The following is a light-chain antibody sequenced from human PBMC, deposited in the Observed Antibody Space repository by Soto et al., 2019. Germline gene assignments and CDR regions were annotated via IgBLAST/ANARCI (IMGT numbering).Light chain of an antibody. V-gene: IGLV1-44*01. CDR2: SNN. J-gene: IGLJ1*01. CDR1: SSNIGSNT. Sequence: QSVLTQPASASGTPGQRDTISCSGSSSNIGSNTVNWYKQLPGTSPKLFIYSNNQRPSGVPVRFSGSKSGTSASLAISGLQSEDEADYYCAAWDDSLSAFVFATGSKVTGL. CDR3: AAWDDSLSAFV.